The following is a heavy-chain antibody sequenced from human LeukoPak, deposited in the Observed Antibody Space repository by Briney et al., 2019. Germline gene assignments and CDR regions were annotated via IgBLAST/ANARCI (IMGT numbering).Heavy chain of an antibody. CDR1: GDGVSSNTAA. CDR3: ARENSRGRFDY. J-gene: IGHJ4*02. D-gene: IGHD6-19*01. CDR2: TYYRSKWYN. V-gene: IGHV6-1*01. Sequence: SQTLSLTCGISGDGVSSNTAAWNWIRQSPSTGLEWLGRTYYRSKWYNNYAVSVKSRITINPDSSKNQVSLQLNSVTPEGTAMYYCARENSRGRFDYWGQGTLVTVSS.